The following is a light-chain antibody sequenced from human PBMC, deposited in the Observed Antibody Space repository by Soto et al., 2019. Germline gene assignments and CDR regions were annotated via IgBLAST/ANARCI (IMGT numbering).Light chain of an antibody. Sequence: LTQPASVSGSPEQSITISCTGTSSDVGAYNLVSWYQQHPGKAPKLIIYEGSKRPSGISHRFSGSKSDNTASLTISGLRAEDEAHYHCCSYAGSRTFVFGGGTKVTVL. J-gene: IGLJ3*02. CDR2: EGS. CDR3: CSYAGSRTFV. CDR1: SSDVGAYNL. V-gene: IGLV2-23*01.